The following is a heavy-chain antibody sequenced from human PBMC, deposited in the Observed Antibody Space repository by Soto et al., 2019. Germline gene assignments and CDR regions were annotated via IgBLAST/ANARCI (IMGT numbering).Heavy chain of an antibody. CDR3: ARGHCSSTSCWGGYYYGMDV. CDR2: IYTSGST. CDR1: GGSISSYY. J-gene: IGHJ6*02. D-gene: IGHD2-2*01. V-gene: IGHV4-4*07. Sequence: PSETLSLTCTVSGGSISSYYWSWIRQPAGKGLEWIGRIYTSGSTNYNPSLKSRVTMSVDTSKNQFSLKLSSVTAADTAVYYCARGHCSSTSCWGGYYYGMDVWGQGTTVTVSS.